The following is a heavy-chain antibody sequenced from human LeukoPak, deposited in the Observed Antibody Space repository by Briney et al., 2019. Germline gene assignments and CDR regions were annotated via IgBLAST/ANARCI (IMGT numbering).Heavy chain of an antibody. CDR1: GFTFISCD. CDR3: ANPLTRYCSSTSCLPSGY. V-gene: IGHV3-23*01. Sequence: PGGSLRLFCAVSGFTFISCDMSCVRQAPGRGLEWVSAISGCGGSTFYAVSVKGRFNISRDNSKNTLNLQMNSMRAEDTAVYYCANPLTRYCSSTSCLPSGYWGQGTLVTVSS. D-gene: IGHD2-2*01. J-gene: IGHJ4*02. CDR2: ISGCGGST.